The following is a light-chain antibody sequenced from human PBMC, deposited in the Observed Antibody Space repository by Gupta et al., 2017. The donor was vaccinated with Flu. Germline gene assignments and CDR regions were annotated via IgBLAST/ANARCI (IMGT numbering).Light chain of an antibody. CDR2: WAS. J-gene: IGKJ3*01. Sequence: DIVMTQSPDSLAVSLCERATLNCKSSQSVLYSSKNKNYLAWYQQKPGQPPKLLIYWASTRESGVPDRFSGSGSGTDFTLTISSLQAEDVAVYYCQQYYSTPFTFGPGTKVDIK. CDR1: QSVLYSSKNKNY. V-gene: IGKV4-1*01. CDR3: QQYYSTPFT.